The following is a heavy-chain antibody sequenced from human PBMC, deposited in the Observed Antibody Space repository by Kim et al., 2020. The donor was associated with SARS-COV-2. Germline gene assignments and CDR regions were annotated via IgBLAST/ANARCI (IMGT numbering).Heavy chain of an antibody. J-gene: IGHJ6*02. CDR2: NDDK. Sequence: NDDKRYSPSLKTRLTITKDTSKNQVVLTMTNMDPVDTATYYCAHSGLDVWGQGTTVTVSS. V-gene: IGHV2-5*01. CDR3: AHSGLDV.